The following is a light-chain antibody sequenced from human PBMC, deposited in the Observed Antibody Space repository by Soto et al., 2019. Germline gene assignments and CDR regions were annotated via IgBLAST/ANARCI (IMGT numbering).Light chain of an antibody. CDR2: DAS. J-gene: IGKJ3*01. CDR1: PSVSNS. V-gene: IGKV3-11*01. Sequence: ESVLTQSPATLSLSPGERATLSCRASPSVSNSLAWYQHKPGQAPRLLIYDASNRATGIPARFSGSGSVTDFTLTISSLEPEDFAVYYCQQRSNWATFGPGTKVDIK. CDR3: QQRSNWAT.